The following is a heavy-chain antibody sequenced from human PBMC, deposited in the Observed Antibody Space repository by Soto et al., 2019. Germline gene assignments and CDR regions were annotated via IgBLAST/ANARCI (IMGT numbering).Heavy chain of an antibody. CDR1: GFTFSSYW. D-gene: IGHD2-2*01. V-gene: IGHV3-7*01. CDR3: ARAYRYCSSTSCYYMDV. CDR2: IKQDGSEK. Sequence: GGSLRLSCAASGFTFSSYWMSWVRQAPGKGLEWVANIKQDGSEKYYVDSVKGRFTISRDNAKNSLYLQMNSLRAEDTAVYYCARAYRYCSSTSCYYMDVWGKGTTVTVSS. J-gene: IGHJ6*03.